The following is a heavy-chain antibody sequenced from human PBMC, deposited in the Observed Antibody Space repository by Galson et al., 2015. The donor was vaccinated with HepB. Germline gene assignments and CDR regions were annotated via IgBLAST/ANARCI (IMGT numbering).Heavy chain of an antibody. J-gene: IGHJ4*02. Sequence: SLRLSCAASGFTFSDYYMSWIRQAPGKGLEWVSYISSSSSYTNYADSVKGRFTISRDNAKNSLYLQMNSLRAEDTAVYYCARDWARGYDDYWGQGTLVTVSS. CDR3: ARDWARGYDDY. CDR2: ISSSSSYT. V-gene: IGHV3-11*06. D-gene: IGHD5-12*01. CDR1: GFTFSDYY.